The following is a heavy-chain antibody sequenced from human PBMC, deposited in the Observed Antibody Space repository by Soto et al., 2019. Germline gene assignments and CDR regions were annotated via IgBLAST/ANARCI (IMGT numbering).Heavy chain of an antibody. V-gene: IGHV1-2*02. CDR2: INPNSGGT. Sequence: QVQLVQSGAEVKKPGASVKVSCKASGYTFTGYYMHWVRQAPGQGLEWMGWINPNSGGTNYAQKCQGRVTMTRDTSISTAYMELSRLRSDDTAVYYCARGGYDFWSGYLDYWGQGTLVTVSS. D-gene: IGHD3-3*01. J-gene: IGHJ4*02. CDR1: GYTFTGYY. CDR3: ARGGYDFWSGYLDY.